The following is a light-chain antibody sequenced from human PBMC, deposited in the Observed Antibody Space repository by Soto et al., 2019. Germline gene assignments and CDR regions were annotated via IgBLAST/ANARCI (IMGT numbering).Light chain of an antibody. CDR3: QQYYSTPPYT. CDR1: QNVLYKSNNENY. V-gene: IGKV4-1*01. J-gene: IGKJ2*01. Sequence: DIVMTQSPDSLAVSLGERATINCKSSQNVLYKSNNENYLAWFQQKPGQPPKLLIYCASTRKSGVPDRFTGSGSGSDFTLTISSLQAEDVAVYYCQQYYSTPPYTFGQGTKLEI. CDR2: CAS.